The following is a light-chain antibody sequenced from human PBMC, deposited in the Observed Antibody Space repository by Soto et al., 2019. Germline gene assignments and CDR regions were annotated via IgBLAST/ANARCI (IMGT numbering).Light chain of an antibody. CDR2: EVN. CDR1: HSDFGGYNY. Sequence: QSVLTQPPSASGSPGQSVTISCTGAHSDFGGYNYVSWYQQHPGKAPKLMIFEVNKRPSGVPDRFSGSKFGNTASLTVSGLQAEDEADYYCISYAGSNNVVFGGGTKLTVL. V-gene: IGLV2-8*01. CDR3: ISYAGSNNVV. J-gene: IGLJ2*01.